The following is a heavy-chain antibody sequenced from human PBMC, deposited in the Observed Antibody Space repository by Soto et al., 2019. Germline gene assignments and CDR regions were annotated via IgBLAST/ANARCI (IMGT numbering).Heavy chain of an antibody. D-gene: IGHD3-22*01. CDR2: IYYSGST. J-gene: IGHJ4*01. V-gene: IGHV4-30-4*01. CDR3: AKDYFYSVSSGVSDY. Sequence: SETLSLTCTVSGVPISTDDYYWTWIRQPPGKGLEWIGYIYYSGSTYYNWSLKSRVTISIDRSKKQFSLNLSSGTADDTAVYYCAKDYFYSVSSGVSDYWGHGTLVTVSS. CDR1: GVPISTDDYY.